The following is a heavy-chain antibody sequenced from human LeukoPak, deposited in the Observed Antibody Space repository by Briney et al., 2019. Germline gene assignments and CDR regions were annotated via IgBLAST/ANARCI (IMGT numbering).Heavy chain of an antibody. CDR2: IIPIFGTA. Sequence: VASVKVSCKAPGGTFSNYAISWVRQAPGQGLEWMGRIIPIFGTANYAQKFQGRVTITADKSTSTAYMELSSLRSEDTAVYYCARDLWARQQLVKGSNPFDPWGQGTLVTVSS. CDR3: ARDLWARQQLVKGSNPFDP. D-gene: IGHD6-13*01. CDR1: GGTFSNYA. J-gene: IGHJ5*02. V-gene: IGHV1-69*06.